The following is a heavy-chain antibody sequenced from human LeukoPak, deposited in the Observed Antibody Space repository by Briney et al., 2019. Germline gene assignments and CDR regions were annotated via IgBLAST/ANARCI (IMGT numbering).Heavy chain of an antibody. V-gene: IGHV1-18*03. CDR3: ARKGRITTVRGDDAFDI. D-gene: IGHD3-10*01. CDR2: ISGNNGDT. Sequence: SVEVSCKASGYTFTNYGISWVRQAPGQGLEWMGWISGNNGDTTLAQKRQGRVTMTTATSTSTAYMERRSPRSDDMAVYYCARKGRITTVRGDDAFDIWGQGTMVTVSS. J-gene: IGHJ3*02. CDR1: GYTFTNYG.